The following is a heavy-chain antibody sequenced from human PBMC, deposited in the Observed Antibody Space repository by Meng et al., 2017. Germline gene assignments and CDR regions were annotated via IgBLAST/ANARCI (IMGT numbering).Heavy chain of an antibody. V-gene: IGHV4-34*01. CDR2: INHSGST. CDR1: VWSFIGYY. J-gene: IGHJ4*02. CDR3: ARGSMFGATVTKIDY. D-gene: IGHD4-17*01. Sequence: HVQLHHVGAVLLKPSETRALTRAVYVWSFIGYYGSWIRQPPGKGLEWIGEINHSGSTNYNPSLKSRVTISVDTSKNQFSLKLSSVTAADTAVYYCARGSMFGATVTKIDYWGQGTLVTVSS.